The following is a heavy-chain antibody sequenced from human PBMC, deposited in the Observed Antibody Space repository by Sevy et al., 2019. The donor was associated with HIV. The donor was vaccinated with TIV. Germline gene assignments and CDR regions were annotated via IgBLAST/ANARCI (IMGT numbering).Heavy chain of an antibody. CDR3: ARSNPDGYNYSYYYGMDV. CDR2: IIPVFGSA. Sequence: ASVKVSCKASGDTFGNYAIAWVRQAPGQGLEWVGGIIPVFGSANSAQKFQDRVTITADVSTSTAYMELRRLRSEDTAGYYCARSNPDGYNYSYYYGMDVWGQGTTVTVSS. V-gene: IGHV1-69*13. J-gene: IGHJ6*02. D-gene: IGHD5-12*01. CDR1: GDTFGNYA.